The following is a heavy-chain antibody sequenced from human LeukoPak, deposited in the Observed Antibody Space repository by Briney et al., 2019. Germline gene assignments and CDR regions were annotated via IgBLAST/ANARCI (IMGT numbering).Heavy chain of an antibody. CDR1: GYTFIGYY. Sequence: GASVKVSCKASGYTFIGYYIHWVRQAPGQGLEWMGWISAYNGNTNYAQKLQGRVTMTTDTSTSTAYMELRSLRSDDTAVYYCARDKRYSSGWGIDCWGQGTLVTVSS. D-gene: IGHD6-19*01. CDR2: ISAYNGNT. CDR3: ARDKRYSSGWGIDC. V-gene: IGHV1-18*04. J-gene: IGHJ4*02.